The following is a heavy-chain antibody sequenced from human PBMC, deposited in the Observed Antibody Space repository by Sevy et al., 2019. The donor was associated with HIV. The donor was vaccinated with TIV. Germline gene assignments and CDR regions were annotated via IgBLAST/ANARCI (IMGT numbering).Heavy chain of an antibody. J-gene: IGHJ3*02. CDR1: GFTFSDYG. D-gene: IGHD3-22*01. CDR3: ARVSVYYYDSSGYYTTGNAFDI. CDR2: IWYDGSNK. Sequence: GGSLRLSCAASGFTFSDYGMHWVRQAPGKGLEWVAVIWYDGSNKYYAESVKGRFTISRDNSKNTLYVQMNSLRVEDTAVYYCARVSVYYYDSSGYYTTGNAFDIWGQGTMVTVSS. V-gene: IGHV3-33*01.